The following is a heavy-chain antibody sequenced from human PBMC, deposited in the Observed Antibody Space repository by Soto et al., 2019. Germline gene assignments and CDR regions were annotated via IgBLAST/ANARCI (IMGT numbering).Heavy chain of an antibody. CDR1: GDSVSSNRAA. CDR3: ARSPEMATIRYYFDY. V-gene: IGHV6-1*01. CDR2: TYYRSKWYN. J-gene: IGHJ4*02. D-gene: IGHD5-12*01. Sequence: QTLSLTCGISGDSVSSNRAAWNWIRQSPSRGLEWLGRTYYRSKWYNDYAVSVKSRITINPDTSKNQFSLQLNSVTPEDTSVYYCARSPEMATIRYYFDYWGQGTLVTVSS.